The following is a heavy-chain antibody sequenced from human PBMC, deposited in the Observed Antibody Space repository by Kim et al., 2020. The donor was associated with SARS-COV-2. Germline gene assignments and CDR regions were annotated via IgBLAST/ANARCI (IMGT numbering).Heavy chain of an antibody. CDR2: IKQDGSEK. CDR1: GFTFSSYW. CDR3: ACIAAAEDWYFDL. D-gene: IGHD6-13*01. Sequence: GGSLRLSCAASGFTFSSYWMSWVRQAPGKGLEWVANIKQDGSEKYYVDSVKGRFTISRDNAKNSLYLQMNSLRAEDTAVYYCACIAAAEDWYFDLWGRGTLVTVSS. V-gene: IGHV3-7*01. J-gene: IGHJ2*01.